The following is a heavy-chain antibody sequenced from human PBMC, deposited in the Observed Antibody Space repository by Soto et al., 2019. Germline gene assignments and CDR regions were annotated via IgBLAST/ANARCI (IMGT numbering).Heavy chain of an antibody. V-gene: IGHV1-2*02. J-gene: IGHJ5*02. CDR1: GYTFTGYY. D-gene: IGHD6-19*01. CDR2: INPNSGAS. CDR3: ATASRSGHTNWFDP. Sequence: ASVKVSCKASGYTFTGYYIHWVRQAPGQGLEWMGWINPNSGASNYAQNFQGRVTMTRDTSITTAYMELSSLTSDDTAVYYCATASRSGHTNWFDPCGQGTLVTVSS.